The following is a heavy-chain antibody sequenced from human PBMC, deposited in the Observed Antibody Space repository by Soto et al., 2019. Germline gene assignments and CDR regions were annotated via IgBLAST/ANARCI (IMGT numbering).Heavy chain of an antibody. CDR1: GFTFSSYA. J-gene: IGHJ3*02. V-gene: IGHV3-7*01. CDR3: ARDRHYDFWSGYYHFDAFDI. CDR2: IKQDGSEK. D-gene: IGHD3-3*01. Sequence: PGGSLRLSCAASGFTFSSYAMSWVRQAPGKGLEWVANIKQDGSEKYYVDSVKGRFTISRDNAKNSLYLQMNSLRAEDTAVYYCARDRHYDFWSGYYHFDAFDIWGQGTMVTVSS.